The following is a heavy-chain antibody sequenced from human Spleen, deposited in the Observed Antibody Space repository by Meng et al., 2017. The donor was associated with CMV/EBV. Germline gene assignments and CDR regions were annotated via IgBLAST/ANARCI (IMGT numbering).Heavy chain of an antibody. CDR2: IHYSGST. CDR1: GGSISSYY. D-gene: IGHD1-26*01. Sequence: GSLRLSCTVSGGSISSYYWSWIRQPPGKGLEWIGNIHYSGSTTYNPSLRSRVAISVDTSKNHFSLKLSSVTAADTAVYYCARESWDLQRDWGQGTLVTVSS. J-gene: IGHJ4*02. CDR3: ARESWDLQRD. V-gene: IGHV4-59*01.